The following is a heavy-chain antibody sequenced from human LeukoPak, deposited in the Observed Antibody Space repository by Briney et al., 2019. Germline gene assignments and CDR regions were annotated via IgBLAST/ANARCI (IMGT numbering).Heavy chain of an antibody. CDR2: INPNSGGT. CDR3: ARVVGATTSTDC. V-gene: IGHV1-2*02. Sequence: ASVKVSCKASGYTFTGYYMHWVRQAPGQGLEWMGWINPNSGGTNYAQKFQGRVTMTRDTSISTAYMELSRLRSDDMAVYYCARVVGATTSTDCWGQGTLVTVSS. J-gene: IGHJ4*02. D-gene: IGHD1-26*01. CDR1: GYTFTGYY.